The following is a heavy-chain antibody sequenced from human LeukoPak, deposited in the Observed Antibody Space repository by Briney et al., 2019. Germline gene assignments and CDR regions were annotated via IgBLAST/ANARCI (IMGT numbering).Heavy chain of an antibody. V-gene: IGHV4-59*01. CDR3: ATGYESGIYGWFDP. CDR1: GGSISSYY. D-gene: IGHD3-10*01. J-gene: IGHJ5*02. CDR2: ISHSGST. Sequence: SETLSLTCIVAGGSISSYYWIWIRQPPGKGLEWIGHISHSGSTNYNPSLQSRVTISVHTSKQQFPLKLNPVTAADPPVYYCATGYESGIYGWFDPWGQGTLVTVSS.